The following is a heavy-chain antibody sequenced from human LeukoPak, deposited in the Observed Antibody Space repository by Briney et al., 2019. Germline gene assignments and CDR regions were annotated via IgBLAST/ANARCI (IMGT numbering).Heavy chain of an antibody. CDR1: GFTFSSYS. Sequence: PGGSLRLSCAASGFTFSSYSMNWVRQAPGKGLEWVSSISSSSSYIYYADLVKGRFTISRDNAKNSLYLQMNSLRAEDTAVYYCARLYCSGGSCYFFDYWGQGTLVTVSS. J-gene: IGHJ4*02. CDR3: ARLYCSGGSCYFFDY. D-gene: IGHD2-15*01. CDR2: ISSSSSYI. V-gene: IGHV3-21*01.